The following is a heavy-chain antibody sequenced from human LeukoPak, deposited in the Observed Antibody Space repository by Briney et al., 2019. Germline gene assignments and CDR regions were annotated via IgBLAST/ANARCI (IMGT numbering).Heavy chain of an antibody. V-gene: IGHV3-21*01. CDR2: ISSSSYI. CDR3: ARDRAPYSSSWRDAFDI. Sequence: GGSLRLSCAASGFTFSSYSMNWVRQAPGKGLEWVSSISSSSYIYYADSVKGRFTISRDNAKNSLYLQMNSLRAEDTAVYYCARDRAPYSSSWRDAFDIWGQGTMVTVSS. D-gene: IGHD6-13*01. CDR1: GFTFSSYS. J-gene: IGHJ3*02.